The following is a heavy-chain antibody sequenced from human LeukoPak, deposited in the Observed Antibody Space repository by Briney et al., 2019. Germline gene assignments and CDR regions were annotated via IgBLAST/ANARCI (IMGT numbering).Heavy chain of an antibody. J-gene: IGHJ4*02. CDR1: GFTFTSYT. V-gene: IGHV3-23*01. D-gene: IGHD3-9*01. CDR3: AKDTATHYDILTGYQEIFDY. CDR2: ISGSGGST. Sequence: GGSLRLSCAAPGFTFTSYTMSSVRQAPGRGLEWGSAISGSGGSTYYVDSVKIRITISRDNPKDTLYIQIHGLRAQDIAPFCCAKDTATHYDILTGYQEIFDYWGQGTLVTVSS.